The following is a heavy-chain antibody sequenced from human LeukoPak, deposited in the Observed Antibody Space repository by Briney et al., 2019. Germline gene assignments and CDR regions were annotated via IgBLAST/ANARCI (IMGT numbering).Heavy chain of an antibody. D-gene: IGHD3-22*01. CDR2: FDPEDGET. Sequence: GASVKVSCKVSGYTLTELSMHWVRQAPGKGLEWMGGFDPEDGETIYAQKFQGRATMTEDTSTDTAYMELSSLRSEDTAVYYCATVATMRQHSPYFDYWGQGTLVTVSS. CDR3: ATVATMRQHSPYFDY. V-gene: IGHV1-24*01. CDR1: GYTLTELS. J-gene: IGHJ4*02.